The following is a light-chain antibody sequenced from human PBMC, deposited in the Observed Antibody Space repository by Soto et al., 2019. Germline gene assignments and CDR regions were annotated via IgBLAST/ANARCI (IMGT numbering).Light chain of an antibody. CDR2: VAS. Sequence: DTQMTQSPSSLSASVGDTVTITCQASHDIDNYLNWYQQKPGKAPKLLIYVASNLETGVPSRFSGSGSGTDFSLTITSLQPEDIATYYCQQYDNLPYTFGQGTKVEIK. J-gene: IGKJ2*01. CDR3: QQYDNLPYT. CDR1: HDIDNY. V-gene: IGKV1-33*01.